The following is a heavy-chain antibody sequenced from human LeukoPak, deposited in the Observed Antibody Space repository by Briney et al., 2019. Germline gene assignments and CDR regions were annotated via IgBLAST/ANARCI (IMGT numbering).Heavy chain of an antibody. CDR3: ASSSSGWYGDDY. CDR1: GGSFSGYY. V-gene: IGHV4-34*01. J-gene: IGHJ4*02. Sequence: SETLSLTCAVYGGSFSGYYWSWIRQPPGKGLEWIGEINHSGSTNYNPSLKSRVTLSVDTSKNQFSLKLSSVTAADTAVYYCASSSSGWYGDDYWGQGTLVTVSS. CDR2: INHSGST. D-gene: IGHD6-19*01.